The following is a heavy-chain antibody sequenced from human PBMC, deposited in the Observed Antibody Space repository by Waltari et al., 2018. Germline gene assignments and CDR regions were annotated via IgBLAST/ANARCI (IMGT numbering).Heavy chain of an antibody. CDR2: ISTSGAST. V-gene: IGHV3-23*04. D-gene: IGHD3-22*01. CDR1: GLTFRTYA. J-gene: IGHJ4*02. Sequence: EIQLVESGGGLIQPGGSLRLSCAASGLTFRTYAMSWVRQAPGMVLEWGSAISTSGASTYYAASVKCRFTISRDNSKNTLHLQMNSLRADDTAVYYCARVGGGNYDDSGSASRFDYWGQGTLVTVSS. CDR3: ARVGGGNYDDSGSASRFDY.